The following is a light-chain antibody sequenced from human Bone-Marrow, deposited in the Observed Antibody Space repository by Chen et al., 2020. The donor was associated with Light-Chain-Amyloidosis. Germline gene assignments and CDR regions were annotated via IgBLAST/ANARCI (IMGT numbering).Light chain of an antibody. CDR1: RSNNETHY. V-gene: IGLV1-47*01. J-gene: IGLJ3*02. CDR2: RNK. CDR3: AAWDDDLSNQ. Sequence: SVLTQPPSVCGIPGQTVTISCSGSRSNNETHYIHWYQQLPGKAPRHLIYRNKQRPSGVLTRFSRAKTGTSASLAITWLRSEDEADYYCAAWDDDLSNQFGGGTKLTVL.